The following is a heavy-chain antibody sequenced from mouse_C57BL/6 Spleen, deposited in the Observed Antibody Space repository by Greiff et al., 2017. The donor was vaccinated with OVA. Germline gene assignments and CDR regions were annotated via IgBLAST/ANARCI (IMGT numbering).Heavy chain of an antibody. V-gene: IGHV1-15*01. CDR2: IDPETGGT. CDR1: GYTFTDYE. J-gene: IGHJ2*01. CDR3: TRKNDRKGDC. Sequence: QVQLQQSGAELVRPGASVTLSCKASGYTFTDYEMHWVKQTPVHGLEWIGAIDPETGGTAYNQKFKGKAILTADKSSSTAYMVLRSLTSEDAAVYYCTRKNDRKGDCWGQGTTLTVSS. D-gene: IGHD2-14*01.